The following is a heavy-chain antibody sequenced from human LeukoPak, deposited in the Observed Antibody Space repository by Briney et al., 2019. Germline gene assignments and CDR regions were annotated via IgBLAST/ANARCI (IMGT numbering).Heavy chain of an antibody. CDR3: ARVRRDGYNSPDY. J-gene: IGHJ4*02. CDR1: GGSITSYY. CDR2: IYYSGTT. Sequence: PSETLSLTCTVSGGSITSYYWSWTRQPPGKGLECIGYIYYSGTTYYNPSLKSRVTISVDTSKNQFSLKLSSVTAADTAVYYCARVRRDGYNSPDYWGQGTLVTVSS. D-gene: IGHD5-24*01. V-gene: IGHV4-59*01.